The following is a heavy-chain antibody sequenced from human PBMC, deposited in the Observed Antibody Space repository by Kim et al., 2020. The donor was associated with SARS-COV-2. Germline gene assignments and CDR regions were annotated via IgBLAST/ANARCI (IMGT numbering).Heavy chain of an antibody. CDR2: ISGSGANT. Sequence: GGSLRLSCAASGFTFSNYAMSWVRQAPGKGLEWVSIISGSGANTYYADSVKGRFTISRDNSKNALSLQMNSLRAEDTAVYYCAKGYKGYCTSSSCPHYYVDVWGKRITVTVSS. CDR1: GFTFSNYA. J-gene: IGHJ6*03. D-gene: IGHD2-2*01. V-gene: IGHV3-23*01. CDR3: AKGYKGYCTSSSCPHYYVDV.